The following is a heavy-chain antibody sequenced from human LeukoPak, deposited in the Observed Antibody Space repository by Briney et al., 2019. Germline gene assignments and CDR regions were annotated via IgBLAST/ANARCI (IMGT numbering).Heavy chain of an antibody. D-gene: IGHD3-9*01. J-gene: IGHJ4*02. CDR3: AKDRVDILTGSLDY. V-gene: IGHV3-74*01. CDR2: INNDGSST. Sequence: GGSLRLSCGASGFTFSSYWMHWVRQAPGKGLVWVSRINNDGSSTSYADSVQGRFTISRDNAKNTLYLQMNSLRAEDTAVYYCAKDRVDILTGSLDYWGQGTLVTVSS. CDR1: GFTFSSYW.